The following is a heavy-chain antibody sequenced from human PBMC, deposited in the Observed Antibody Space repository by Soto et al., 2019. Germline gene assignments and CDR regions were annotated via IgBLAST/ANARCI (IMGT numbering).Heavy chain of an antibody. CDR3: VRAIETGYTSSWNY. CDR2: VYPADSDT. CDR1: GYSFPNYW. Sequence: PGESLKISCKASGYSFPNYWVGWVRQMPGKGLEWMRIVYPADSDTIYSPSFQGQVTFSADKSISTAYLPWSSLKASDTATYYCVRAIETGYTSSWNYWGQGTLVTVSS. J-gene: IGHJ4*02. V-gene: IGHV5-51*01. D-gene: IGHD6-13*01.